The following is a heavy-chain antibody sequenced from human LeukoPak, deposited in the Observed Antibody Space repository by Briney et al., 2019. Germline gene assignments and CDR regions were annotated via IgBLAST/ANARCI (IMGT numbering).Heavy chain of an antibody. D-gene: IGHD2-2*01. V-gene: IGHV3-21*01. CDR3: ATGDASQFCSGPLCYHLDF. J-gene: IGHJ4*02. CDR2: ISGDSTYI. Sequence: GGSLRLSCAASGFTFSIYSMNWVRQPPGKGLEWVSAISGDSTYIYYAGSVKGRFTVSRDSAKNSLYLQMNSLSAEDTAVYYFATGDASQFCSGPLCYHLDFWGQGTLVAVSS. CDR1: GFTFSIYS.